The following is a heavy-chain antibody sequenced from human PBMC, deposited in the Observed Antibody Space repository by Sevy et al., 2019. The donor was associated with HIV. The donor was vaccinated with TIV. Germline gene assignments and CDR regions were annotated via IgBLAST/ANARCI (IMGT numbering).Heavy chain of an antibody. J-gene: IGHJ6*02. CDR2: ISGSGGST. D-gene: IGHD3-3*01. CDR1: GFTFSSYA. V-gene: IGHV3-23*01. CDR3: AKTYYDFWSGYFNYYYYGMDV. Sequence: GGSLRLSCAASGFTFSSYAMSWVRQAPGKGLEWVSAISGSGGSTYYADSVKGRFTISRDNSKNTLYLKMNSLRAEDTAVYYCAKTYYDFWSGYFNYYYYGMDVWGQGTTVTVSS.